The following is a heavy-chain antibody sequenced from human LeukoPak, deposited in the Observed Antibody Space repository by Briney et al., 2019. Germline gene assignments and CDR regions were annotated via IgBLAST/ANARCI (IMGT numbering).Heavy chain of an antibody. CDR1: GFTFSDYY. CDR3: AREYYYVSGSYYKPFDY. J-gene: IGHJ4*02. D-gene: IGHD3-10*01. CDR2: IRSSGSTI. V-gene: IGHV3-11*04. Sequence: GGSLRLFCAASGFTFSDYYMSWIRQAPGKGLEWVSYIRSSGSTIYYADSVKCRFTISRDDAKYSLYLQMNSLRAEDTAVYYCAREYYYVSGSYYKPFDYWGQGTLVTVSS.